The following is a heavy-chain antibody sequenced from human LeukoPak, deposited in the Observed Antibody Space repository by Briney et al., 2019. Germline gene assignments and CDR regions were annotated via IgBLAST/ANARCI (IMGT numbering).Heavy chain of an antibody. J-gene: IGHJ4*02. V-gene: IGHV4-38-2*02. CDR1: GFPITSGYY. Sequence: SETLSLTCTVYGFPITSGYYWGWIRQPPGKGLEWIGSFYHSGNTYYNPSLKSRVTISVDTSKNQFSLKLSSVTAADTAVYYCARAGFGLAPLRGTPFDYWGQGTLVTVSS. CDR2: FYHSGNT. CDR3: ARAGFGLAPLRGTPFDY. D-gene: IGHD3-10*01.